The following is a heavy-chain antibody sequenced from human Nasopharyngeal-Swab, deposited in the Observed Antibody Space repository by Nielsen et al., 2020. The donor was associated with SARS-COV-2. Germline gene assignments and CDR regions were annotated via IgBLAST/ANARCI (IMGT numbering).Heavy chain of an antibody. CDR1: GYTFTSYG. J-gene: IGHJ6*02. D-gene: IGHD6-19*01. Sequence: ASVKVSCKASGYTFTSYGISWVRQAPGQGLEWMGWISAYNGNTNYAQKLQGRVTMTTDTSTSTAYMALRSLRYDDTAVYYCARMAVAGTWYYYYGMDVWGQGTTVTVSS. CDR2: ISAYNGNT. V-gene: IGHV1-18*01. CDR3: ARMAVAGTWYYYYGMDV.